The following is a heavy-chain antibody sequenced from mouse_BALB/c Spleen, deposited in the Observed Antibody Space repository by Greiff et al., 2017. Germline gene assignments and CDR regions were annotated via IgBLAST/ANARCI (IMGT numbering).Heavy chain of an antibody. CDR1: GYSITSGYY. D-gene: IGHD2-2*01. CDR3: AKHLLWLRQGYFDY. J-gene: IGHJ2*01. CDR2: ISYDGSN. Sequence: EVQLQESGPGLVKPSQSLSLTCSVTGYSITSGYYWNWIRQFPGNKLEWMGYISYDGSNNYNPSLKNRISITRDTSKNQFFLKLNSVTTEDTATYYCAKHLLWLRQGYFDYWGQGTTLTVSS. V-gene: IGHV3-6*02.